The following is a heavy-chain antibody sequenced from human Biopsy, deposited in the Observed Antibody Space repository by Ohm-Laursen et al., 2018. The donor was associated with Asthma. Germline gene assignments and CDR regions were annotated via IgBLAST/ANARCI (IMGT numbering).Heavy chain of an antibody. CDR2: IIPIFGTA. J-gene: IGHJ5*02. CDR3: ARADRYYTEWFDP. D-gene: IGHD3-10*01. V-gene: IGHV1-69*01. CDR1: GGTFSSYA. Sequence: SSVKVSCKVSGGTFSSYAISWVRQAPGQGLEWMGGIIPIFGTANYAQKFQGRVTITADESTSTAYMELSSLRSEDTAVYYCARADRYYTEWFDPWGQGTLVTVSS.